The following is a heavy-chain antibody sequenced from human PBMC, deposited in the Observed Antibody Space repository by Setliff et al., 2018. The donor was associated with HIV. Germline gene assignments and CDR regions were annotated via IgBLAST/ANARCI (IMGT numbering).Heavy chain of an antibody. J-gene: IGHJ2*01. CDR2: MNPNSGHT. Sequence: ASFPFSCKASGYTFTSYDINWVRQATGQGLEWMGWMNPNSGHTGYAQKFQGRVTMTRDTSINTAYMELSSLRSEDTAVFYCARGEFGGRIVVDWYFDLWGRGTLVTVSS. D-gene: IGHD3-16*02. CDR1: GYTFTSYD. V-gene: IGHV1-8*02. CDR3: ARGEFGGRIVVDWYFDL.